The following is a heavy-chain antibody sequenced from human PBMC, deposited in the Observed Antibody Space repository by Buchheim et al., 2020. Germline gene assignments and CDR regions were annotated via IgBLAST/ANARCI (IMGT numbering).Heavy chain of an antibody. CDR2: INGSGRT. J-gene: IGHJ4*02. V-gene: IGHV4-34*01. D-gene: IGHD3-10*01. CDR1: GGSFSGYY. CDR3: ARGYGSGNYYTY. Sequence: QVQLQQWGAGLLKPSETLSLTCAVYGGSFSGYYWRWIRQPPGKGLEWIGEINGSGRTSYNTSPKKRGTISLDTSKNQFSLRLSSVTAADTAVYYCARGYGSGNYYTYWGQGTL.